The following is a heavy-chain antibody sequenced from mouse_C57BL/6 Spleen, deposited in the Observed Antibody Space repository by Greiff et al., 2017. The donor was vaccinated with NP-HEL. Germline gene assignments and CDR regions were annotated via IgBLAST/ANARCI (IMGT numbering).Heavy chain of an antibody. D-gene: IGHD1-1*01. J-gene: IGHJ2*01. CDR3: ARDLDYYGSSYYFDY. Sequence: EVQLQESGPGLVKPSQSLSLTCSVTGYSITSGYYWNWIRQFPGNKLEWMGYISYDGSNNYNPSLKNRISITRDTSKNQFFLKLNSVTTEDTATYYCARDLDYYGSSYYFDYWGQGTTLTVSS. CDR2: ISYDGSN. CDR1: GYSITSGYY. V-gene: IGHV3-6*01.